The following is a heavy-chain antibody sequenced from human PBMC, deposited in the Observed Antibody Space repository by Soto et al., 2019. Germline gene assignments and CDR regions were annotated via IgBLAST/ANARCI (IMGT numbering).Heavy chain of an antibody. CDR3: AKDLRSYPQPNEFDY. J-gene: IGHJ4*02. CDR1: GFTFSSYA. Sequence: GGSLRLSCAASGFTFSSYAMSWVRQAPGKGLEWVSAISGSGGSTYYADSVKGRFTISRDNSKNTLYLQMNSLRAEDTAVYYCAKDLRSYPQPNEFDYWGQGTLVTVSS. D-gene: IGHD1-26*01. V-gene: IGHV3-23*01. CDR2: ISGSGGST.